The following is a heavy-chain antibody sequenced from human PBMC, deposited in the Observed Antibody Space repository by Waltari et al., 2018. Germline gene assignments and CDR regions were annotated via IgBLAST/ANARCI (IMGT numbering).Heavy chain of an antibody. Sequence: EVQLVESGGGLVQPGGSLRLSCAASGFTFSSYWMSWVRPAPGKGLEWVANIKQDGSEKYYVDSVKGRFTISRDNAKNSLYLQMNSLRAEDTAVYYCARVFIAAAGTGSFDYWGQGTLVTVSS. D-gene: IGHD6-13*01. V-gene: IGHV3-7*01. CDR3: ARVFIAAAGTGSFDY. CDR1: GFTFSSYW. J-gene: IGHJ4*02. CDR2: IKQDGSEK.